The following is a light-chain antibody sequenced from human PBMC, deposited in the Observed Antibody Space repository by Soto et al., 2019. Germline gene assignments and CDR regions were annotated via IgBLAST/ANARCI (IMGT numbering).Light chain of an antibody. Sequence: EIVLTQSPGTLSLSPGERTTLSCRASQSVSSSYLAWYQQKPGQAPRLLIYGASNRATGIPDRFSGSGSGTDFTLTISRLEPEDFAVYYCQQYDSLPYTFGQGTRLEIK. CDR2: GAS. CDR1: QSVSSSY. J-gene: IGKJ2*01. V-gene: IGKV3-20*01. CDR3: QQYDSLPYT.